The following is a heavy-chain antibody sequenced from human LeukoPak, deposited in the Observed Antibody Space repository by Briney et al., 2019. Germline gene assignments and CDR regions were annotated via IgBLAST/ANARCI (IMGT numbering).Heavy chain of an antibody. D-gene: IGHD4-23*01. CDR1: GGTFSSYA. J-gene: IGHJ3*02. V-gene: IGHV1-69*13. CDR3: ARDEGDYVGRAFDI. CDR2: IIPIFGTA. Sequence: GASVKVSCKASGGTFSSYAISWVRQAPGQGLEWMGGIIPIFGTANYAQKFQGRVTITADESTSTAYMELSSLRSEDTAVYYCARDEGDYVGRAFDIWGQGTMVTVSS.